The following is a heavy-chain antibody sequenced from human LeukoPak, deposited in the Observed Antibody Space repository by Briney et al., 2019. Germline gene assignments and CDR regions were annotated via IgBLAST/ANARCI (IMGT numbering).Heavy chain of an antibody. V-gene: IGHV1-18*01. CDR3: ARANDAEGGSVY. CDR1: GYTFTSYA. Sequence: AASVKVSCKASGYTFTSYAMNWVRQAPGQGLEWMGWINPNSGGTNYAQKLQGRVTMTTDTSTSTAYMELSRLRSDDTAVYYCARANDAEGGSVYWGQGTLVTVSS. CDR2: INPNSGGT. J-gene: IGHJ4*02. D-gene: IGHD3-16*01.